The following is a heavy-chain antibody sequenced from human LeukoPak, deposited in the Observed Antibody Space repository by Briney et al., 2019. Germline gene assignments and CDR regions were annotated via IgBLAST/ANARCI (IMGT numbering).Heavy chain of an antibody. CDR2: ISGSGGGT. Sequence: GGSLRLSCAASGFTFSSYAMSWVRQAPGKGLEWVSAISGSGGGTYYADSVKGRFTISRDNSKNTLYLQMNGLRAEDTAVYYCAKENGGYYLYYYYMDVWGKGTTVTVSS. D-gene: IGHD4-23*01. CDR1: GFTFSSYA. CDR3: AKENGGYYLYYYYMDV. J-gene: IGHJ6*03. V-gene: IGHV3-23*01.